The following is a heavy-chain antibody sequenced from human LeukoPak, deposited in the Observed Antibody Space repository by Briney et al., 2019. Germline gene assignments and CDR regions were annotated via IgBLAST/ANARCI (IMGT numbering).Heavy chain of an antibody. D-gene: IGHD1-26*01. CDR1: GGSISSGGYS. CDR3: ARATDSGNYYIDY. CDR2: IYYSGST. J-gene: IGHJ4*02. Sequence: PSETLSLTRTVSGGSISSGGYSWSWIRQHPGKGLEWIGYIYYSGSTYYNPSLKSRVTISVDTSKNQFSLKLRSVTAADTAVYYCARATDSGNYYIDYWGQGTLVTVSS. V-gene: IGHV4-31*03.